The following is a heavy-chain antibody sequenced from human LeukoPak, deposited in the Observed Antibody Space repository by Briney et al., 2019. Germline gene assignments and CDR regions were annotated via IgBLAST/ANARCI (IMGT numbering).Heavy chain of an antibody. CDR1: GFTFSSYA. CDR3: ASYGSGSYYKGIDAFDI. J-gene: IGHJ3*02. D-gene: IGHD3-10*01. CDR2: ITSSGGTM. Sequence: GGSLRLSCAASGFTFSSYAISWVRQAPGKGLEWVSTITSSGGTMFYAASVKGRFTVSRDNPKNTLYLQMNSLRAEHTAVYYCASYGSGSYYKGIDAFDIWGQGTMVTVSS. V-gene: IGHV3-23*01.